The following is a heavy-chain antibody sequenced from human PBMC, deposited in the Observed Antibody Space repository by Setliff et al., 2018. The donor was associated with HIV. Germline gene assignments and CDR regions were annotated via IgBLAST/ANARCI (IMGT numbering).Heavy chain of an antibody. D-gene: IGHD6-25*01. V-gene: IGHV4-31*02. CDR3: ARVSGTSGWLRKGPHFFYYYMDV. CDR2: IYYSGST. J-gene: IGHJ6*03. Sequence: SETLSLTCTVSGGSISSGGSYWSWIRQHPGKGLEWIGYIYYSGSTYYNPSLKSRVTMSVDTSRNQFSLRLTSATAADTAVYFCARVSGTSGWLRKGPHFFYYYMDVWGGGTTVTVSS. CDR1: GGSISSGGSY.